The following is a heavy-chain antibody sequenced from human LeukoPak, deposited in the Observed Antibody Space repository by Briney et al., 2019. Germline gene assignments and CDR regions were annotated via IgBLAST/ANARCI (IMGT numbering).Heavy chain of an antibody. CDR3: ARDYYDSSGYYPNWFDP. V-gene: IGHV6-1*01. D-gene: IGHD3-22*01. CDR1: GDSVSSNSAA. CDR2: TYYRSKWYN. Sequence: SQTLSLTCAISGDSVSSNSAAWNWIRQSPSRGLEWLGRTYYRSKWYNDYAVSVKSRITINPDTSKNQFSLQLNSVTPEDTAVYYCARDYYDSSGYYPNWFDPWGQGTLVSVSS. J-gene: IGHJ5*02.